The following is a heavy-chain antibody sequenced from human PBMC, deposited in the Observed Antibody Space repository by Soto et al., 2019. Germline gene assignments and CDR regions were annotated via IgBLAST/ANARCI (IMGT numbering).Heavy chain of an antibody. Sequence: PGESLKISCKGSGYSFTSYWIGWVRQMPGKGLEWMGIIYPGDSDTRYSPSFQGQVNISADKSISTAYLQWSSLKASETAMYYCARPTTVVTPGDAFDIWGKGTMFTVSS. CDR1: GYSFTSYW. CDR2: IYPGDSDT. CDR3: ARPTTVVTPGDAFDI. D-gene: IGHD4-17*01. V-gene: IGHV5-51*01. J-gene: IGHJ3*02.